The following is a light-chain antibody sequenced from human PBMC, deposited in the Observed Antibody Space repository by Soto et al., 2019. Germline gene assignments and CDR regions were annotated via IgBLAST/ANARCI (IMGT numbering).Light chain of an antibody. CDR3: GTWDNNLHVV. V-gene: IGLV4-60*03. CDR1: SGHSSYI. CDR2: LEGSGSY. J-gene: IGLJ2*01. Sequence: QSVLTQSSSASASLGSSVKLTCTLSSGHSSYIIAWHQQQPGKAPRYLMKLEGSGSYNKGSGVPDRFSGSSSGADRYLTISNLQSEDEADYYCGTWDNNLHVVSGGGTKLTVL.